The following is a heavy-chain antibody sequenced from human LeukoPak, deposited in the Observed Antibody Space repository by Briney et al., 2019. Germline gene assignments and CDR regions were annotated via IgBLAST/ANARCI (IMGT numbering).Heavy chain of an antibody. V-gene: IGHV3-48*03. D-gene: IGHD6-19*01. CDR2: KRSSGCTT. CDR1: GFSFSSYE. J-gene: IGHJ4*02. CDR3: DRGGPYTVSYSSGWIDY. Sequence: PGWSLRLSCAASGFSFSSYEMNWVRQAPGKGLEWVSYKRSSGCTTYYSDSLKGRFTISRDNSNNSLSLQINSLTAEDRPVNTLDRGGPYTVSYSSGWIDYWGQGTLVTVSS.